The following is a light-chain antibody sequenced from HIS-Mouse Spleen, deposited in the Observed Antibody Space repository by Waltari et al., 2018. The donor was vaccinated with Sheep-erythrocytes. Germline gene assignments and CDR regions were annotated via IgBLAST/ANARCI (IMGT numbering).Light chain of an antibody. CDR1: SSDVGGYNY. CDR3: SSYAGSNNWV. CDR2: AVS. V-gene: IGLV2-8*01. J-gene: IGLJ3*02. Sequence: QSALTQPPSASGSPGQSVTISCTGTSSDVGGYNYVSWYQQHPGKAPKLMIYAVSKRPAGLPDRFSGSKSGNTASLTVSGLQAEDEADYYCSSYAGSNNWVFGGGTKLTVL.